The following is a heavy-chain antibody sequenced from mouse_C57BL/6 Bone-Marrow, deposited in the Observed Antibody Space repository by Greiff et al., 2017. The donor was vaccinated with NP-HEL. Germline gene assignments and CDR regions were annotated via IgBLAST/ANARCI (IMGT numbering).Heavy chain of an antibody. CDR2: IRSKSSNYAT. CDR1: GFTFNTYA. D-gene: IGHD1-1*01. CDR3: VRVAYGSSPHYAMDY. J-gene: IGHJ4*01. Sequence: EVQGVESGGGLVQPKGSLKLSCAASGFTFNTYAMHWVRQAPGKGLEWVARIRSKSSNYATYYADSVKDRFTISRDDSQSMLYLQMNNLKTEDTAMYYCVRVAYGSSPHYAMDYWGQGTSVTVSS. V-gene: IGHV10-3*01.